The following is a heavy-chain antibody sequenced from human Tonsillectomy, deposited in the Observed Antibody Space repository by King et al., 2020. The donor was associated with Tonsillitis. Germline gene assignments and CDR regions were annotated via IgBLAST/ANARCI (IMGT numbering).Heavy chain of an antibody. D-gene: IGHD1-14*01. CDR1: GFTFSSYS. CDR2: ISSSSSYI. CDR3: ARDEANRGAFDI. V-gene: IGHV3-21*01. J-gene: IGHJ3*02. Sequence: VQLVESGGGLVKPGGSLRLSCAASGFTFSSYSMNWVRQAPGKGLEWVSSISSSSSYIYYADSVKGRFTISRDNAKNSLYLQMNSLRAEDTAVYYCARDEANRGAFDIWGQGTMDTVSS.